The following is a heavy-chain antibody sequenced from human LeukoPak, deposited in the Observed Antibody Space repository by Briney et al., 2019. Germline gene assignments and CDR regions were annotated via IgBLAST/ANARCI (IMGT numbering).Heavy chain of an antibody. J-gene: IGHJ3*02. CDR3: ARRLYYYDSTLYSGYAFDI. Sequence: SETLSLTCAVSGYSISSGYYWCWIRQPPGKGVEWIGSIYHSGRTYYNPSLKSRVTISVDTSKNQFSLKLSSVTAADTAVYYCARRLYYYDSTLYSGYAFDIWGQGTMVTVSS. CDR1: GYSISSGYY. V-gene: IGHV4-38-2*01. CDR2: IYHSGRT. D-gene: IGHD3-22*01.